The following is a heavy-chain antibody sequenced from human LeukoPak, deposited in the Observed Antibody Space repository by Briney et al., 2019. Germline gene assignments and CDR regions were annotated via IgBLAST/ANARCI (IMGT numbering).Heavy chain of an antibody. CDR2: IYYSGST. J-gene: IGHJ6*03. CDR1: GGSISSYY. V-gene: IGHV4-59*08. CDR3: ARLGGYCSSTSCYRYYYYYMDV. D-gene: IGHD2-2*03. Sequence: PSETLSLTCNVSGGSISSYYWSWIRQPPGKGLEWIGYIYYSGSTNYNPSLKSRVTISVDTSKNQFSLKLSSVTAADTAVYYCARLGGYCSSTSCYRYYYYYMDVWGKGTTVTVSS.